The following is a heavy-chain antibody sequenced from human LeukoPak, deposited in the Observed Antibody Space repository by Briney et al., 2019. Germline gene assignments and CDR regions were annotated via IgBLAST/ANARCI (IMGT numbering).Heavy chain of an antibody. CDR1: GGSISNKY. D-gene: IGHD5-18*01. J-gene: IGHJ4*02. Sequence: PSETLSLTCTVSGGSISNKYWSWIRQPPGKGLEWIGYIYYSGSTNYNPSLKSRVTILVDTSKNQFSLKLSSVTAADTAVYYCARGYSYGYFDYWGQGTLVTVSS. V-gene: IGHV4-59*01. CDR3: ARGYSYGYFDY. CDR2: IYYSGST.